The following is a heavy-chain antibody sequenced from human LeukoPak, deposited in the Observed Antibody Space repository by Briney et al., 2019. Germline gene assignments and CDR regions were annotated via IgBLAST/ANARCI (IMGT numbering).Heavy chain of an antibody. D-gene: IGHD3-16*01. V-gene: IGHV3-72*01. Sequence: GGSLRLSCAASGITLSDQYMEWVRQTPGKGLEWVGRTRSKVNNHTTEYAASVKGRFTISRDDSNNSLYLQMNSLKTEDTVVYYCARMTFGGMDFWGKGTTVTVSS. CDR2: TRSKVNNHTT. CDR3: ARMTFGGMDF. CDR1: GITLSDQY. J-gene: IGHJ6*04.